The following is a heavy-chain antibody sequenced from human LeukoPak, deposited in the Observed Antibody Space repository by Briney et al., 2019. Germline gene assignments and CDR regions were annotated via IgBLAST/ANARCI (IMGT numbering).Heavy chain of an antibody. CDR3: AATGVAGTDGD. V-gene: IGHV1-18*01. Sequence: GASVKVSCKASGYTFTSYGISWVRQVPGQGLEWMGWISAYNGNTNYAQKFQERVTITRDMSTSTAYMELSSLRSEDTAVYYCAATGVAGTDGDWGQGTLVTVSS. CDR2: ISAYNGNT. D-gene: IGHD1-1*01. J-gene: IGHJ4*02. CDR1: GYTFTSYG.